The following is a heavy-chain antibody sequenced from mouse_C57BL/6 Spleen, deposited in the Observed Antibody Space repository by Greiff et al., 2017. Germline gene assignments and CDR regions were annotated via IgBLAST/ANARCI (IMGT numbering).Heavy chain of an antibody. CDR1: GYTFTDYY. V-gene: IGHV1-26*01. Sequence: EVQLQQSGPELVKPGASVKISCKASGYTFTDYYMNWVKQSHGKSLEWIGDINPNNGGTSYNQKFKGKATLTVDKSSSTAYMELRSLTSEDSAVYYCARRSPYYAMDYWGQGTSVTGSS. CDR3: ARRSPYYAMDY. J-gene: IGHJ4*01. CDR2: INPNNGGT.